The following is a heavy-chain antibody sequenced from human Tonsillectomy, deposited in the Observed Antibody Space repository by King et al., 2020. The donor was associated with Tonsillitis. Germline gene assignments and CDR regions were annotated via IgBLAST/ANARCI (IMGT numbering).Heavy chain of an antibody. J-gene: IGHJ4*02. CDR1: GFTFSSYG. Sequence: VQLVESGGGVVQPGRSLRLSCAASGFTFSSYGMHWVRQAPGQGLEWVAVISYDGSNKYYADSVKGRFTISRDNSKNTLYLQMNSLRAEDTAVYYCAKDDCDYWGQGTLVTVSS. V-gene: IGHV3-30*18. CDR3: AKDDCDY. D-gene: IGHD2-21*01. CDR2: ISYDGSNK.